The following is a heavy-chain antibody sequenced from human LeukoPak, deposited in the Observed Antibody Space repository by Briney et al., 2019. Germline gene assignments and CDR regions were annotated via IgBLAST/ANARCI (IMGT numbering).Heavy chain of an antibody. V-gene: IGHV1-18*01. CDR2: ISAYNGNT. CDR3: ARKYCSSTSCYTLD. Sequence: ASVKVSCKASGYTFTSYGISWVRQAPGQGLEWMGWISAYNGNTNYAQKLQGRVTMTTDTSTSTAYMELRSLRSDDTAVYYCARKYCSSTSCYTLDWGQGTLVTVSS. D-gene: IGHD2-2*02. J-gene: IGHJ4*02. CDR1: GYTFTSYG.